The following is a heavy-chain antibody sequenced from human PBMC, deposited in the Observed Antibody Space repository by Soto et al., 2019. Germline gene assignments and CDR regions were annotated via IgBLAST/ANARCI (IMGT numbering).Heavy chain of an antibody. CDR2: ISAYNGKS. Sequence: QVQLVQSGTEVKTPGASVKVSCHASGYTFTNYGINWVRQAPGQGLEWMAWISAYNGKSHHARFVQDRVTMTTDTSTSTAYRERPSLRSDDTAVYSCARGGWNYGPGPFDLWGQGTMVTVSS. D-gene: IGHD1-7*01. V-gene: IGHV1-18*04. CDR1: GYTFTNYG. CDR3: ARGGWNYGPGPFDL. J-gene: IGHJ3*01.